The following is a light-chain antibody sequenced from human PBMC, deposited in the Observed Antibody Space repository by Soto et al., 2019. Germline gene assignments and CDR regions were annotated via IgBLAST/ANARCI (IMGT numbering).Light chain of an antibody. Sequence: IRLTQSPSSFSASTGYRVALTGMASQGISSYLAWYQQKPGKAPKLLIYAASTLQSGVPSRFSGSGSGTDFTLTISCLQSEDFATYYCQQYYSYPLTFGQGTRLEIK. CDR2: AAS. J-gene: IGKJ5*01. V-gene: IGKV1-8*01. CDR1: QGISSY. CDR3: QQYYSYPLT.